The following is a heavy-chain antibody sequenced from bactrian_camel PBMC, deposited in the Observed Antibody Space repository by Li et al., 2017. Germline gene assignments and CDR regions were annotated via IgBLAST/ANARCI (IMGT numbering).Heavy chain of an antibody. CDR2: INNSGGTT. CDR3: VREYGFGG. CDR1: GFTFSSYA. V-gene: IGHV3S31*01. Sequence: VQLVESGGGLVQPGGSLRLSCAASGFTFSSYAMSWVRQAPGKGLEWVSTINNSGGTTYSADSVKGRFTISRDNAKNTLYLQMNSLQPEDTAVYYCVREYGFGGWGQGTQVTVS. D-gene: IGHD5*01. J-gene: IGHJ4*01.